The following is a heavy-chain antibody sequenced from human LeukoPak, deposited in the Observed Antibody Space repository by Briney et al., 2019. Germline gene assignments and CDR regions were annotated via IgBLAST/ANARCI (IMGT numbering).Heavy chain of an antibody. J-gene: IGHJ4*02. V-gene: IGHV3-23*01. CDR1: GFTFNDYA. CDR2: ISASGSNT. D-gene: IGHD4/OR15-4a*01. CDR3: AKGIYDYALGF. Sequence: GGSLRLSCAASGFTFNDYAMTWVRQAPGKGLEWVSLISASGSNTYYAGSVKGRFFISRDNSKNTLNLQMSSLRAEDTALYYCAKGIYDYALGFWGQGALVTVSS.